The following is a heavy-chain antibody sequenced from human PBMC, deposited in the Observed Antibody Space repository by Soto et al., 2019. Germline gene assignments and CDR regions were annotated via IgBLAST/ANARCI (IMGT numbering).Heavy chain of an antibody. CDR1: GFTFSSYG. V-gene: IGHV3-33*06. D-gene: IGHD4-17*01. J-gene: IGHJ4*02. CDR2: IWYDGSNK. Sequence: QVQLVESGGGVVQPGRSLRLSCAASGFTFSSYGMHWVRQAPGKGLEWVAVIWYDGSNKYYADSVKGRFTISRDNSKNTLYLQMNSLRAEDTAVYYCAKDMDAGLGDYGDYFDYWGQGTLVTVSS. CDR3: AKDMDAGLGDYGDYFDY.